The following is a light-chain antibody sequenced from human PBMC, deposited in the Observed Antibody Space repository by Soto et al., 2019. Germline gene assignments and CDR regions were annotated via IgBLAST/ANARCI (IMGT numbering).Light chain of an antibody. Sequence: EIVMTQSPATLSVSPGETATLSCRASQSISIGLAWYRQKPGQAPRLLIYGASTRATGTPDRFSGSGSGTEFTLTISSLQSEDFALYYCQQYNKWPLITFGQGTRLEIK. J-gene: IGKJ5*01. CDR2: GAS. CDR1: QSISIG. V-gene: IGKV3D-15*01. CDR3: QQYNKWPLIT.